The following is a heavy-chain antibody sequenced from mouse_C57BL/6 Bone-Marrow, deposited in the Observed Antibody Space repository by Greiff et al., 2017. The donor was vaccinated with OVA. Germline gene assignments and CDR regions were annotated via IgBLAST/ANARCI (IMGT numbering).Heavy chain of an antibody. CDR1: GFTFSDYG. D-gene: IGHD2-4*01. CDR2: ISNLAYSI. CDR3: ARQDYDYFYYYAMDY. Sequence: EVKLEESGGGLVQPGGSLKLSCAASGFTFSDYGMAWVRQAPRKGPEWVAFISNLAYSIYYADTVTGRFTISRENAKNTLYLEMSSLRSEDTAMYYCARQDYDYFYYYAMDYWGQGTSVTVSS. J-gene: IGHJ4*01. V-gene: IGHV5-15*04.